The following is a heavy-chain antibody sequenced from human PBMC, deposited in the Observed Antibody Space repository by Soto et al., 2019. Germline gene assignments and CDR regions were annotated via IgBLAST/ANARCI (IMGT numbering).Heavy chain of an antibody. CDR3: ARDLDDTLMADAFDI. J-gene: IGHJ3*02. Sequence: GGSLRLSCAASGFTFSSYSMNWVRQAPGKGLEWVSSISSSSSYIYYADSVKGRFTISRDNAKNSLYLQMNSLRAEDTAVYYCARDLDDTLMADAFDIWGQGTMVTVSS. CDR2: ISSSSSYI. D-gene: IGHD3-9*01. V-gene: IGHV3-21*01. CDR1: GFTFSSYS.